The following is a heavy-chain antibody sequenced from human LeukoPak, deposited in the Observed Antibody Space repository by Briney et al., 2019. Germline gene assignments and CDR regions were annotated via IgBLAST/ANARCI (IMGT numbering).Heavy chain of an antibody. CDR2: ISGSVGST. J-gene: IGHJ3*02. Sequence: GGSLRLSCAASGFTFSSYAMSWVRQAPGKGLEWVSAISGSVGSTYYADSVKGRFTISRDNSKNTLYLQMNSLRAEHTAVYYCAKRGWFLEWLPHDAFDIWGQGTMVTVSS. D-gene: IGHD3-3*01. CDR3: AKRGWFLEWLPHDAFDI. V-gene: IGHV3-23*01. CDR1: GFTFSSYA.